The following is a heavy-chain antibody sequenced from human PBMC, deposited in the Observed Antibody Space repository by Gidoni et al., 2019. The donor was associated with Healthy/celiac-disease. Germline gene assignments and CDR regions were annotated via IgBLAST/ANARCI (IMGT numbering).Heavy chain of an antibody. CDR1: GYTFTSYA. Sequence: QVQLVQSGAEVKKPGASVKVSCKASGYTFTSYAMHWLRQAPGQRLELMGWINAGNGNTKDSQKFKGRVTITRDTSASTAYMELSSLRAEDTAVYYCARDQVVYYYYYGMDVWGQGTTVTVSS. J-gene: IGHJ6*02. D-gene: IGHD2-15*01. CDR3: ARDQVVYYYYYGMDV. V-gene: IGHV1-3*01. CDR2: INAGNGNT.